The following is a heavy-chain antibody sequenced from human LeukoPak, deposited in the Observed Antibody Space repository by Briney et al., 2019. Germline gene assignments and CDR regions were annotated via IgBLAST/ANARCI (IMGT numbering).Heavy chain of an antibody. D-gene: IGHD6-19*01. CDR1: GFRFSSYW. CDR3: ARYSSGWYDL. J-gene: IGHJ5*02. Sequence: GGSVRLSCAASGFRFSSYWMRCVRQTPGKGLECVANIKPDGSGKFYVESVKGRFTMSRDNAKNTLYLQMNSLRAEDTAVYYCARYSSGWYDLWGQGTLVTVSS. V-gene: IGHV3-7*01. CDR2: IKPDGSGK.